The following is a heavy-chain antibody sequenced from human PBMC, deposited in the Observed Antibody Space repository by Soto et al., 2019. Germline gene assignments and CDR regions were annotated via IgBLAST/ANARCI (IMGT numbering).Heavy chain of an antibody. D-gene: IGHD6-13*01. J-gene: IGHJ4*02. V-gene: IGHV4-30-2*01. CDR2: IYHSGST. Sequence: QLQLQESGPGLVKPSQTLSLTCAVSGGSISSGGYSWSWIRQPPGKGLEWIGYIYHSGSTYYNPSLKSRVTTSVDRSKNQFSLKLSSVTAADTAVYYCARVFQREQQLAFDYWGQGTLVTVSS. CDR1: GGSISSGGYS. CDR3: ARVFQREQQLAFDY.